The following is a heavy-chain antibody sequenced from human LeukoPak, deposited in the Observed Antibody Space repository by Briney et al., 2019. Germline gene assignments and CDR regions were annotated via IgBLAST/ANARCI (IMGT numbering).Heavy chain of an antibody. J-gene: IGHJ4*02. Sequence: PSETLSLTCTVSGYSISSGYYWGWIRQPPGKGLEWIGCIYHSGSIYYNPSLKSRVTISVDTSKNQFSLKLSSVTAADTAVYYCARDWVGPYYDSSGDYWGQGTLVTVSS. V-gene: IGHV4-38-2*02. D-gene: IGHD3-22*01. CDR1: GYSISSGYY. CDR2: IYHSGSI. CDR3: ARDWVGPYYDSSGDY.